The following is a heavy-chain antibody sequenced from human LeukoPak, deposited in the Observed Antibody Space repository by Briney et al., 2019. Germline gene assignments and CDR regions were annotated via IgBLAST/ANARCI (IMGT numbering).Heavy chain of an antibody. CDR3: AKGLSGRGYSYGIYYYYGMDV. D-gene: IGHD5-18*01. Sequence: GGSLRLSCAASGFTFSSYAMSWVRQAPGKGLEWVSAISGSGGSTYYADSVKGRFTISRDNSKNTLSLQMNSLRAEDTAVYYCAKGLSGRGYSYGIYYYYGMDVWGKGTTVTVSS. CDR2: ISGSGGST. V-gene: IGHV3-23*01. J-gene: IGHJ6*04. CDR1: GFTFSSYA.